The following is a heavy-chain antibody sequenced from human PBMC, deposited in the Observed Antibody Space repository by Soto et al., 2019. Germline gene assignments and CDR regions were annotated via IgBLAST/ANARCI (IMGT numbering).Heavy chain of an antibody. CDR1: GGTFDNFI. Sequence: QVQLVQSGAEVKEPGSSVRVSCKASGGTFDNFIMNWVRQTPGQGLEWMGGIVPMLGTPTYAEKFKGRVTISATGSTSTRYMAVTSLRSEDTAIYYCARNGTYSSSLSQYSGMDVWGQGTTVTVSS. V-gene: IGHV1-69*01. D-gene: IGHD1-26*01. CDR2: IVPMLGTP. J-gene: IGHJ6*02. CDR3: ARNGTYSSSLSQYSGMDV.